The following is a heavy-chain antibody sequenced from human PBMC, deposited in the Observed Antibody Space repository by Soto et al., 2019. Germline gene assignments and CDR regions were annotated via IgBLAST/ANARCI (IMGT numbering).Heavy chain of an antibody. CDR3: AREAGPDRWFDP. Sequence: QVPLQESGPGLVEPSETLSLTCTVSGASIRSYFWTWIRQPAGKGLDWIGRISTSGTTNYNPSLKSRVTMSVDTSKNHFSLNLSSVTAADTAVYYCAREAGPDRWFDPWGQGTLVTVSS. CDR2: ISTSGTT. J-gene: IGHJ5*02. CDR1: GASIRSYF. D-gene: IGHD6-19*01. V-gene: IGHV4-4*07.